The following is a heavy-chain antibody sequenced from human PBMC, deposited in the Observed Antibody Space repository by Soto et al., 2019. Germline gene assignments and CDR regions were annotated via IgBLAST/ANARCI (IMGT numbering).Heavy chain of an antibody. V-gene: IGHV4-34*01. CDR2: INHGGST. CDR3: ARGPEYYYGGSGYVDY. D-gene: IGHD3-22*01. J-gene: IGHJ4*02. CDR1: GGSFSCYY. Sequence: SETLSLTCAVYGGSFSCYYWSWIRRPPGKGLEWIGEINHGGSTSYNPSLKSRVTISLDTSKNQFSLKLSSVTAADTSVYYCARGPEYYYGGSGYVDYWGQGTLVTVSS.